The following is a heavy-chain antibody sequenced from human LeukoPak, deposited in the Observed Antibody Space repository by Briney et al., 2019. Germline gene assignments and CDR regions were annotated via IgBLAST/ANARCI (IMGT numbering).Heavy chain of an antibody. CDR1: GFTFSSYS. CDR3: ATLPTFTISAFDI. D-gene: IGHD2-2*02. CDR2: ISSSSSYI. Sequence: GGSLRLSCAASGFTFSSYSMNWVRQAPGKGLEWVSSISSSSSYIYYADSVKGRFTISRDNAKNSLYLQMNSLRAEDTAVYYCATLPTFTISAFDIWGQGTMVTVSS. J-gene: IGHJ3*02. V-gene: IGHV3-21*01.